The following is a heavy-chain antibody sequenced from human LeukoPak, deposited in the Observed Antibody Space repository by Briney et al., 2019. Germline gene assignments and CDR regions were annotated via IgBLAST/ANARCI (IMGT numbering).Heavy chain of an antibody. Sequence: SETLSLTCSVSGGSISSYYWSWIRQPPGKGLEWLGYIYYSGSTKYNPSLKSRLTISVDASKNQFSLKLRSVAAADTAVYYCARDHADGYNYLGYWGQGTLVTVSS. CDR1: GGSISSYY. V-gene: IGHV4-59*01. J-gene: IGHJ4*02. CDR3: ARDHADGYNYLGY. CDR2: IYYSGST. D-gene: IGHD5-24*01.